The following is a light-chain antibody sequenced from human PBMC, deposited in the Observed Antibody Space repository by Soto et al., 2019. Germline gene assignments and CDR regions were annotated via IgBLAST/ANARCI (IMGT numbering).Light chain of an antibody. CDR2: GAS. Sequence: EIVLTQSPGTLSLSPGERATLSCRASQSVSSNLVWYQQKPGQAPRLLIYGASTRVTGIPARFSGSGSGTEFTLTISSLQSEDFAVYYCQQYHNWWTFGQGTKVHIK. CDR1: QSVSSN. CDR3: QQYHNWWT. J-gene: IGKJ1*01. V-gene: IGKV3-15*01.